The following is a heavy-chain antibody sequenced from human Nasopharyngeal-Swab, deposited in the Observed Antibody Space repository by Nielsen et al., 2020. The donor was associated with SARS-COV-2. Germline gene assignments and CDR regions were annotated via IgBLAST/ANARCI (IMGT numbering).Heavy chain of an antibody. CDR2: IIPIFGTA. CDR3: ARGGITIFGVVSNLDY. V-gene: IGHV1-69*01. J-gene: IGHJ4*02. D-gene: IGHD3-3*01. Sequence: WVRQAPGQGLEWVGGIIPIFGTANYAQKFQGRVTITADESTSTAYMELSSLRSEDTAVYYCARGGITIFGVVSNLDYWGQGTLVTVSS.